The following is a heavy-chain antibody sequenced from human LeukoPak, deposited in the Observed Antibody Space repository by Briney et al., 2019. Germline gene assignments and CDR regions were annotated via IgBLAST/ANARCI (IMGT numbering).Heavy chain of an antibody. CDR1: GGSISSYY. D-gene: IGHD5-12*01. J-gene: IGHJ4*02. Sequence: SETLSLTCSVSGGSISSYYWSWIRQPPGKGLEWIGYISSGGSTNYNPSLKSRVTISIDTSKNQFSLKLTSATAADTAVYYCARGDDYKSTLFDYWGQGTLVTVSS. CDR2: ISSGGST. CDR3: ARGDDYKSTLFDY. V-gene: IGHV4-59*01.